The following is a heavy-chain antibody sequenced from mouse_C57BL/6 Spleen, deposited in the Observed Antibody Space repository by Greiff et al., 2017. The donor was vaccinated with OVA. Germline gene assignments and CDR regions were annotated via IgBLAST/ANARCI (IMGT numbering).Heavy chain of an antibody. CDR1: GFSLTSYG. CDR3: ARSGDYDYEYYFDY. CDR2: IWSDGST. J-gene: IGHJ2*01. D-gene: IGHD2-4*01. V-gene: IGHV2-6*03. Sequence: VKLQESGPGLVAPSQSLSITCTVSGFSLTSYGVHWVRQPPGKGLEWLVVIWSDGSTTYNSALKSRLSISKDNSKSQVFLKMNSLQTDDTAMYYCARSGDYDYEYYFDYWGQGTTLTVSS.